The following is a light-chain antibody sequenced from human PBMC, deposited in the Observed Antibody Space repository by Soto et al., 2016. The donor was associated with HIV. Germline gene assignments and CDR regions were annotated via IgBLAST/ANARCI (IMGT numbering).Light chain of an antibody. J-gene: IGLJ2*01. CDR2: DDR. CDR1: NLGSQS. Sequence: SYVLTQPAAVSVAPGKPATITCGGDNLGSQSIHWYQQKPGQAPVLVVYDDRARPSGIPERFSGSNSGNTATLTISRVEVGDEADYYCQVWDSRSDGLFGGGTK. V-gene: IGLV3-21*03. CDR3: QVWDSRSDGL.